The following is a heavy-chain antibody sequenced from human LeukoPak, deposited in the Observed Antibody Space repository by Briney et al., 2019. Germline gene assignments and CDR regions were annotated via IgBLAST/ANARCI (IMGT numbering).Heavy chain of an antibody. J-gene: IGHJ6*02. CDR1: GGTFSSYA. V-gene: IGHV1-69*01. CDR3: ARGREPRLYYYYGMDV. Sequence: ASVKVSCKASGGTFSSYAISWVRQAPGQGLEWMGGIIPIFGTANYAQKFQGRVTITADESTSTAYMELSSLRSEDTAVYYCARGREPRLYYYYGMDVWGQGTTVIVSS. D-gene: IGHD1-14*01. CDR2: IIPIFGTA.